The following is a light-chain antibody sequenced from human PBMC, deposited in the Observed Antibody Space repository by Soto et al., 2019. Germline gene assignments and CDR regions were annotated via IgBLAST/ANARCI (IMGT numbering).Light chain of an antibody. CDR3: QQYSNWAIT. CDR1: QSVSSN. CDR2: GAS. J-gene: IGKJ5*01. Sequence: EIVLTQSPGTLSFSPGERATLSCRASQSVSSNLAWYQQKPGPAPRLLIYGASTRATGIPARFSGSGSGTEFTLPISSLQSADFAVYYCQQYSNWAITFGQGTRRAIK. V-gene: IGKV3-15*01.